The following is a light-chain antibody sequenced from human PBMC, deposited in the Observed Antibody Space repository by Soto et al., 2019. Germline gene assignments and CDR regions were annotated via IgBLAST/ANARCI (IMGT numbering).Light chain of an antibody. CDR2: GAS. J-gene: IGKJ3*01. CDR1: QSVSSSY. V-gene: IGKV3-20*01. CDR3: QQYGSSTPIT. Sequence: EIVLTQSPGTLSLSPGERATLSCRASQSVSSSYLAWYQQQTSQAPRLLIYGASSRATGIPDRFSGSGSGTDFTLTISRLEPEDFAVYYCQQYGSSTPITFGPGTKVDIK.